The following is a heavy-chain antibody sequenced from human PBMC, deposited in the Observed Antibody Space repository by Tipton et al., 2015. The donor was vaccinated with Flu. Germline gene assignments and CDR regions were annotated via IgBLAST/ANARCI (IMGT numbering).Heavy chain of an antibody. CDR1: GGSISSYY. CDR3: ARDLGSSGSFDY. V-gene: IGHV4-59*01. D-gene: IGHD6-13*01. J-gene: IGHJ4*02. CDR2: IYYSGST. Sequence: TLSLTCTVSGGSISSYYWSWIRQPPGKGLEWIGYIYYSGSTNYNPSLKSRVTISVDTSKNQSSLKLSSVTAADTAVYYCARDLGSSGSFDYWGQGTLVTASS.